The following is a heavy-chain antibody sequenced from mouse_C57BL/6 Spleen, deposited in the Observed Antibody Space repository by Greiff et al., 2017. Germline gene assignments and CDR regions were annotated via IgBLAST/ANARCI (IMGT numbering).Heavy chain of an antibody. Sequence: VQGVESGGDLVKPGGSLKLSCAASGFTFSSYGMSWVRQTTDKRLEWVATISSGSSYTYYQDSVKGRFTISRDKAKNTLSLQMSSLKSKDTAMYYCARHRGDYWCQGTTLTVSS. CDR2: ISSGSSYT. CDR1: GFTFSSYG. CDR3: ARHRGDY. J-gene: IGHJ2*01. V-gene: IGHV5-6*01.